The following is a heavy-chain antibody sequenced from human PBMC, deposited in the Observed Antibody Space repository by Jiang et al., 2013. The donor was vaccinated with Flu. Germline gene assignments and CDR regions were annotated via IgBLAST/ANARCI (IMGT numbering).Heavy chain of an antibody. CDR3: ARAHEGVRGVIDY. D-gene: IGHD3-10*01. CDR1: GFTVSGTY. V-gene: IGHV3-53*04. Sequence: GGLVQPGGSLRLSCAASGFTVSGTYMNWVRQAPGKGLEWVSVIYSGGDTYYGDSVKGRFTISRHNSKNTLFLQMNTLRTDDTAVYYCARAHEGVRGVIDYWGQGTLVTVSS. J-gene: IGHJ4*02. CDR2: IYSGGDT.